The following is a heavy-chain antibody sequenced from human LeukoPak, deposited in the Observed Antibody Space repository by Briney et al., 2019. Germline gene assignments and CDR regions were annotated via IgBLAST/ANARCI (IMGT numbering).Heavy chain of an antibody. CDR1: GYTFTSYG. D-gene: IGHD3-10*01. V-gene: IGHV1-18*01. CDR3: ARDSLLVWFGELSKGEDY. Sequence: ASVKVSCKASGYTFTSYGISWVRQAPGQGLEWMGWISAYNGNINYAQKLQGRVTMTTDTSTSTAYMELRSLRSDDTAVYYCARDSLLVWFGELSKGEDYWGRGTLVTVSS. J-gene: IGHJ4*02. CDR2: ISAYNGNI.